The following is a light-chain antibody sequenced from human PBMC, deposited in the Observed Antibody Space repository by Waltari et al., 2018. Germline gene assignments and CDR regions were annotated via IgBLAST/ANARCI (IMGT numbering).Light chain of an antibody. CDR2: VLA. J-gene: IGKJ2*01. V-gene: IGKV3-20*01. CDR1: QSRTKKN. CDR3: QQYRSSILYT. Sequence: ASQSRTKKNIDWCQRKTGQAPRLLLYVLACRAAGGPDRFSSGGSGREFTLTNSSLEAEDFAVYYCQQYRSSILYTFGQGTKLEIK.